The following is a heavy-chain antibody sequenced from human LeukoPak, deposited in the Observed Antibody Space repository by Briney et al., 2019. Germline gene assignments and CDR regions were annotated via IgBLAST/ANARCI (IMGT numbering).Heavy chain of an antibody. CDR3: ARDHRDYEILTGDWYFDL. Sequence: PSETLSHTCAFSGGTHRSSNWRSWVRQPPGKGLEWIGEIYHSGSTNYKPSLKSRVTRSVDKSKNQFSLKLSSVTAADTAVYYCARDHRDYEILTGDWYFDLWGRGTLVTVPS. CDR2: IYHSGST. CDR1: GGTHRSSNW. V-gene: IGHV4-4*02. J-gene: IGHJ2*01. D-gene: IGHD3-9*01.